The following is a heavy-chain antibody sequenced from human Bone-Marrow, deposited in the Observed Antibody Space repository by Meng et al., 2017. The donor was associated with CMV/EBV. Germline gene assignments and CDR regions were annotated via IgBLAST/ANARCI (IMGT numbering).Heavy chain of an antibody. CDR2: VSAYNGNT. J-gene: IGHJ6*02. Sequence: ASVKVSCKAAGHKFTNYGISWVRQAPGQGLEWMGWVSAYNGNTDYSQKLHGRVIMTTDTSTSTAYMELRSLRSDDTAVYYCARDEVVPAAIYHYYNMDLWGQGTTVTVSS. V-gene: IGHV1-18*01. D-gene: IGHD2-2*01. CDR1: GHKFTNYG. CDR3: ARDEVVPAAIYHYYNMDL.